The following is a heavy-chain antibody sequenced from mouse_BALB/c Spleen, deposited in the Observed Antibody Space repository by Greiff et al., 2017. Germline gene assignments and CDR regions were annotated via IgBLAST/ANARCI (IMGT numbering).Heavy chain of an antibody. J-gene: IGHJ1*01. CDR3: ARSGAYGYGYWYFDV. V-gene: IGHV3-2*02. CDR2: ISYSGST. CDR1: GYSITSDYA. D-gene: IGHD1-2*01. Sequence: EVQLQQSGPGLVKPSQSLSLTCTVTGYSITSDYAWNWIRQFPGNKLEWMGYISYSGSTSYNPSLKSRISITRDTSKNQFFLQLNSVTTEDTATYYCARSGAYGYGYWYFDVWGAGTTVTVSS.